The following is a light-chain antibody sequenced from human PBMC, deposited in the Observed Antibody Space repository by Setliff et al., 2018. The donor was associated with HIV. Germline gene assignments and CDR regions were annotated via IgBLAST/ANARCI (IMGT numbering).Light chain of an antibody. Sequence: DIQMTQSPSTLSASVGDRVTITCRASQTVSGYLAWYQQKTGKAPNLLIYKASTLEGGVPSRFSGSGSGTEFTLTISSLQPDDFATYYCQPYDSPPYTFGGGTKV. J-gene: IGKJ4*01. CDR2: KAS. CDR3: QPYDSPPYT. CDR1: QTVSGY. V-gene: IGKV1-5*03.